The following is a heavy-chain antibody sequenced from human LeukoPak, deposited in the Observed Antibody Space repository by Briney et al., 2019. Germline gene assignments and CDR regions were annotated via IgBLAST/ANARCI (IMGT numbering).Heavy chain of an antibody. CDR3: AIGQAYYDFFDY. CDR1: GGSFSGYY. J-gene: IGHJ4*02. D-gene: IGHD3-3*01. V-gene: IGHV4-34*01. CDR2: INHSGST. Sequence: SETLSLTCAVYGGSFSGYYWSWIRQPPGKGLEWIGEINHSGSTNYNPSLKSRVTISVDTSKNQFSLKLSSVTAADTAVYYCAIGQAYYDFFDYWGQGTLVTVSS.